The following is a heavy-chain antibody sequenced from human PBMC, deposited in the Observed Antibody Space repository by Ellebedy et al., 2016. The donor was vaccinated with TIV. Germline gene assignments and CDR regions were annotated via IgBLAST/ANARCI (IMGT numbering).Heavy chain of an antibody. Sequence: ASVKVSCXASGYTFTSYGISWVRQAPGQGLEWMGWISAYNGNTNYAQKLQGRVTMTRNTSISTAYMELSSLRSEDTAVYYCARAVAGTAYYYYGMDVWGQGTTVTVSS. CDR1: GYTFTSYG. CDR3: ARAVAGTAYYYYGMDV. D-gene: IGHD6-19*01. V-gene: IGHV1-18*04. CDR2: ISAYNGNT. J-gene: IGHJ6*02.